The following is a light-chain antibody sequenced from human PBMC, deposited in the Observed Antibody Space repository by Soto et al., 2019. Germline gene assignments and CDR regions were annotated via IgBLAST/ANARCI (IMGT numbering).Light chain of an antibody. Sequence: QSALTQPASVSGSPGQSITISCTGTSSDVGGYNYVSWYQQHPGKAPKLMIYDVSNRPSGVSNRFSGSKSGNTASLTISXXXXXDXXXXXXXSXTSSXTPPYXFGXXTKXTVL. CDR3: XSXTSSXTPPYX. V-gene: IGLV2-14*01. J-gene: IGLJ1*01. CDR2: DVS. CDR1: SSDVGGYNY.